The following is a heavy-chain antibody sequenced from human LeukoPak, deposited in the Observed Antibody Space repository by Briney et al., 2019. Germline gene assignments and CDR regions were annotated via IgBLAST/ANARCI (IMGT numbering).Heavy chain of an antibody. V-gene: IGHV3-30-3*01. J-gene: IGHJ3*02. Sequence: GRSLRLSCAASGFTFSSYAMHWVRQAPGKGLEWVAVISYDGSNKYYADSVKGRFTISRDNSKNTLYLQMNSLRAEDTAVYYCARGRGELFDAFDIWGQGTMVTVSS. D-gene: IGHD1-26*01. CDR1: GFTFSSYA. CDR3: ARGRGELFDAFDI. CDR2: ISYDGSNK.